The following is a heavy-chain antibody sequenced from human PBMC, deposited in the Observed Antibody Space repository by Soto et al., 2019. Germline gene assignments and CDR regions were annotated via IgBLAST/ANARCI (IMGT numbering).Heavy chain of an antibody. CDR2: IHYSGST. CDR3: ARPFDY. Sequence: QLQLQESGPGLVKPSETLSLTCTVSGGSISSTSHYWGWIRQPPGKGLEWIGSIHYSGSTHYNSSLKGRVTMSVDTSKNQFSLRLNSVTAADTAVYYCARPFDYWGQGTLVTVSS. J-gene: IGHJ4*02. CDR1: GGSISSTSHY. V-gene: IGHV4-39*01.